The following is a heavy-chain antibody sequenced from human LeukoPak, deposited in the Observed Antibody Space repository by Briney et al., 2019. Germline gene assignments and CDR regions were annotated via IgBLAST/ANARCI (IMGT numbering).Heavy chain of an antibody. Sequence: PSETLPLTCAVSGYSISSGYYWGWIWQPPGKGLEWIGSIYHSGSTYYNPSLKSRVTISVDTSKNQFSLKLSSVTAADTAVYYCARSYGIYGDYYMDVWGKGTTVTVSS. CDR2: IYHSGST. V-gene: IGHV4-38-2*01. J-gene: IGHJ6*03. CDR3: ARSYGIYGDYYMDV. D-gene: IGHD4-17*01. CDR1: GYSISSGYY.